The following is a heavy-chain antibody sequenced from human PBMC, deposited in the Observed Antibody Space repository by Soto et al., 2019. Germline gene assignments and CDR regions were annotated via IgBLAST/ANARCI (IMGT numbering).Heavy chain of an antibody. Sequence: GASVKVSCKASGYTFTSYAMHWVRQAPGQRLEWMGWINAGNGNTKYSQKFQGRVTITRDTSASTAYMELSSLRSEDTAVYYCARGRVYYDILTGYYSGYYYYYGMDVWGQGTTVTV. CDR3: ARGRVYYDILTGYYSGYYYYYGMDV. J-gene: IGHJ6*02. V-gene: IGHV1-3*01. D-gene: IGHD3-9*01. CDR1: GYTFTSYA. CDR2: INAGNGNT.